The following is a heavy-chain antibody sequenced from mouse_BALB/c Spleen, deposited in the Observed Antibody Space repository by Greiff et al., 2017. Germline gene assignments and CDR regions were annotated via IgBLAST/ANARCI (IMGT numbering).Heavy chain of an antibody. CDR2: INPSTGYT. Sequence: QVQLQQSGAELAKPGASVKMSCKASGYTFTSYWMHWVKQRPGQGLEWIGYINPSTGYTEYNQKFKDKATLTADKSSSTAYMQLSSLTSEDSAVYYCAIYYGSREAMDYWGQGTSVTVSS. D-gene: IGHD1-1*01. CDR3: AIYYGSREAMDY. CDR1: GYTFTSYW. V-gene: IGHV1-7*01. J-gene: IGHJ4*01.